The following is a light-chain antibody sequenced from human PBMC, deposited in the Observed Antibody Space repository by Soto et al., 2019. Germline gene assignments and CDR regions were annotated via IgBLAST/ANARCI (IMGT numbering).Light chain of an antibody. CDR2: GDN. CDR1: SSKIGAGYG. V-gene: IGLV1-40*01. J-gene: IGLJ3*02. CDR3: QSYDSSLSAL. Sequence: QLVLTQPPSVSGAPGQRVTISCTGSSSKIGAGYGIHWYQQLPGTAPKLLIYGDNNRPSGVPDRFSASKSDTSASLVITGLQAEDEADYYCQSYDSSLSALFGGGTKLTVL.